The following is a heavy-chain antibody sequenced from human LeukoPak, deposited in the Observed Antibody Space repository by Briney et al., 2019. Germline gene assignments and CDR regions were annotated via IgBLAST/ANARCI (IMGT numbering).Heavy chain of an antibody. Sequence: GGSLRLSCAASGFTFSSYAMHWVRQAPGKGLVWVALISYDGSETYYADSVKGRFTISRDNSKNKLYVQMNSLRAEDTAVYYCARAGYSSSWYVYWGQGTLVTVSS. V-gene: IGHV3-30*04. CDR1: GFTFSSYA. CDR2: ISYDGSET. J-gene: IGHJ4*02. D-gene: IGHD6-13*01. CDR3: ARAGYSSSWYVY.